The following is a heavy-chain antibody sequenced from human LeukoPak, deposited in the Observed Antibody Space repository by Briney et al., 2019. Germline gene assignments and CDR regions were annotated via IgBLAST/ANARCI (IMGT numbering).Heavy chain of an antibody. J-gene: IGHJ5*02. CDR2: IYSGGRT. D-gene: IGHD3-22*01. CDR1: GFTVSSNY. V-gene: IGHV3-53*01. Sequence: GSLRRSCAASGFTVSSNYMRWVRHAPGKGLGWVSVIYSGGRTYYADSVKGRFTISRANSKNTLYLQMNSLRAEETAVYYCARLLYYYDSSGYYNWFDPWGQGTLVTVSS. CDR3: ARLLYYYDSSGYYNWFDP.